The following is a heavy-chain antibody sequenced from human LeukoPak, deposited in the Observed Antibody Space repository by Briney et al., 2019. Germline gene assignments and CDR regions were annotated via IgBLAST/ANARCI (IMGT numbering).Heavy chain of an antibody. CDR2: INHSGST. D-gene: IGHD3-10*01. CDR3: ARAEGFVLLWFGEPQPYFDY. J-gene: IGHJ4*02. CDR1: GGSFSGYY. V-gene: IGHV4-34*01. Sequence: SETLSLTCAVYGGSFSGYYWSWIRQPPGKGLEWIGEINHSGSTNYNPSLKSRVTISVDTSKNQFSLKLSSVTAADTAVYYCARAEGFVLLWFGEPQPYFDYWGQGTLVTVSS.